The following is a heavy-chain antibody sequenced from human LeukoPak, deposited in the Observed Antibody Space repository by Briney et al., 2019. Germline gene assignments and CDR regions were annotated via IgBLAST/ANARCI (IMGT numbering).Heavy chain of an antibody. CDR2: VKPDGSGI. J-gene: IGHJ4*02. D-gene: IGHD2-15*01. CDR3: APGGGAF. V-gene: IGHV3-7*05. Sequence: GGSLRLSCAASGFTFSDYWMSWIRQTPGKGLEWVANVKPDGSGIYYVDSVKGRFTISRDNAKNSLYLQMSSLRAEDTAAYYCAPGGGAFWGQGTLVTVSS. CDR1: GFTFSDYW.